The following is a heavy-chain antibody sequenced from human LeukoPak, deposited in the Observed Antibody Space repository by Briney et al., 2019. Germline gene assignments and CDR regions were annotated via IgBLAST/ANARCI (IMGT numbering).Heavy chain of an antibody. J-gene: IGHJ3*01. CDR3: ARDRRLEQVHAFDV. CDR1: GFTFSSYA. D-gene: IGHD1/OR15-1a*01. V-gene: IGHV3-23*01. Sequence: GRSLRLSCAASGFTFSSYAMHWVRQAPGKGLEWVSAISGSGGSTYYADSVKGRFTISRDNSKNTLYLQMNSLRAEDTAVYYCARDRRLEQVHAFDVWGQGTMATVSS. CDR2: ISGSGGST.